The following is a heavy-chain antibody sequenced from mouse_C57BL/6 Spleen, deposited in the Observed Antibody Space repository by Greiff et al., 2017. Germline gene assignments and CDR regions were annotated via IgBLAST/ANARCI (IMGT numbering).Heavy chain of an antibody. CDR2: ILPGSGST. CDR1: GYTFTGYW. CDR3: ARWAYGNPAWFAY. Sequence: VKLQQSGAELMKPGASVKLSCKATGYTFTGYWIEWVKQRPGHGLEWIGEILPGSGSTNYNAKFKGKATFTADTSSNTAYMQLSSLTTEDSAIYYGARWAYGNPAWFAYWGQGTLVTVSA. J-gene: IGHJ3*01. D-gene: IGHD2-1*01. V-gene: IGHV1-9*01.